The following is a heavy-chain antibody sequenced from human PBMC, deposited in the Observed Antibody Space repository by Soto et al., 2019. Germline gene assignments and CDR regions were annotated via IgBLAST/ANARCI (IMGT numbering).Heavy chain of an antibody. D-gene: IGHD6-13*01. CDR2: IGTAGDT. J-gene: IGHJ5*02. Sequence: RLSCAASGFTFSSYDMHWVRQATGKGLEWVSAIGTAGDTYYPGSVKGRFTISRENAKNSLYLQMNSLRAGDTAVYYCARGGHSGVFDPWGQGTLVTVLL. CDR1: GFTFSSYD. CDR3: ARGGHSGVFDP. V-gene: IGHV3-13*01.